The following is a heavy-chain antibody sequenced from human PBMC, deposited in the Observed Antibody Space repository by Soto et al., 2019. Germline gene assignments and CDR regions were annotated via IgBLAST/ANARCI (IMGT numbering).Heavy chain of an antibody. Sequence: GGSLRLSCAASGFTFSTYAMTWVRQAPGKGLEWVSIISSSGDATCYLDSVKGRFTISRDNSRNTLNLQMNSLRAEDTAVYYCAKNGDFWSWGMDVWGLGTTVTVSS. CDR2: ISSSGDAT. CDR1: GFTFSTYA. V-gene: IGHV3-23*01. CDR3: AKNGDFWSWGMDV. J-gene: IGHJ6*02. D-gene: IGHD3-3*01.